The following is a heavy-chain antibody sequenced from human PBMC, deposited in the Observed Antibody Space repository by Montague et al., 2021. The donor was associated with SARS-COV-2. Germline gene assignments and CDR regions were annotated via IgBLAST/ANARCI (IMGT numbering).Heavy chain of an antibody. D-gene: IGHD6-13*01. CDR1: GGAISSSSYY. V-gene: IGHV4-39*07. CDR3: ARVGRQQLVRLSGMDV. Sequence: SETLSLTCNVSGGAISSSSYYWGWIRQPPGKGLEWIGSIYYSGSNYYNPSLKIRVTISVDTSKNQLSLKLSSVTAADTAVYYCARVGRQQLVRLSGMDVWGQGTPVTVSS. J-gene: IGHJ6*02. CDR2: IYYSGSN.